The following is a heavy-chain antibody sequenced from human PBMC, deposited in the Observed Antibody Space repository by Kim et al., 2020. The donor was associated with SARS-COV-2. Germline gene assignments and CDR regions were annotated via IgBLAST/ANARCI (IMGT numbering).Heavy chain of an antibody. D-gene: IGHD2-2*01. J-gene: IGHJ4*02. CDR3: ASGKYQLLLIDY. Sequence: RDSPSFQGQVTISADKSISTAYLQWSSLKASDTAMYYCASGKYQLLLIDYWGQGTLVTVSS. V-gene: IGHV5-51*01.